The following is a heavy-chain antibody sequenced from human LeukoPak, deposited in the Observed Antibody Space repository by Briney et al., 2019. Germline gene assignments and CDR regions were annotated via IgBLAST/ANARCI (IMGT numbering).Heavy chain of an antibody. D-gene: IGHD4-17*01. Sequence: ASVKVSCKASGYTFTGYYMHWVRQAPGQGLEWMGWINPNSGGTNYAQKFQGRVTMTRDTSISTAYMELSRLRSDDTAVYYCAREAEDGRAYYFDYWGQGTLVTVSS. CDR2: INPNSGGT. V-gene: IGHV1-2*02. J-gene: IGHJ4*02. CDR3: AREAEDGRAYYFDY. CDR1: GYTFTGYY.